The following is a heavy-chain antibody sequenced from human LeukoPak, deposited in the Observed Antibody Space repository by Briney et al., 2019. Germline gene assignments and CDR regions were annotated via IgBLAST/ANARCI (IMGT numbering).Heavy chain of an antibody. J-gene: IGHJ6*03. V-gene: IGHV1-2*02. CDR3: ARVWVTNYYYYYYMDV. Sequence: ASVKVSCKAFGYTFTSNYMHWVRQAPGQGPEWMGWINPNSGGTNYAQKFQGRVTMTRDTSIRTAYMELSSLRSDDTAVYYCARVWVTNYYYYYYMDVWGKGTTVTVSS. D-gene: IGHD3-16*01. CDR2: INPNSGGT. CDR1: GYTFTSNY.